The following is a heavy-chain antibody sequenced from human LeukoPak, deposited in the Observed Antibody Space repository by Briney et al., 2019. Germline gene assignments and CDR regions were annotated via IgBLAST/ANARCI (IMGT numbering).Heavy chain of an antibody. CDR2: ISSSGGTI. V-gene: IGHV3-48*03. CDR3: ARDLSYCTITSCSYYYYGMDV. Sequence: QPGGSLILSCSASGFTFSSYEMNWVRQAPGKGLEWVSYISSSGGTIYYADSVKGRFTISRDNAKHSLYLQMNSLRAEDTAVYYCARDLSYCTITSCSYYYYGMDVWGQGTTVTVSS. D-gene: IGHD2-2*01. J-gene: IGHJ6*02. CDR1: GFTFSSYE.